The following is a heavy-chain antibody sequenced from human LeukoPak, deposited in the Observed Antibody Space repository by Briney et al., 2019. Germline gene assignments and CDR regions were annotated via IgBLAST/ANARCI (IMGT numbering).Heavy chain of an antibody. J-gene: IGHJ4*02. CDR3: ARAAYGDYPFDY. D-gene: IGHD4-17*01. CDR2: LNPNTGGT. Sequence: GASVKVSCKPSGYTFTGYYMHWVRQAPGHGLEWMGRLNPNTGGTIYEQKFQGRVTMTRDTSISTAYMEVSSLKSDDTAVYYCARAAYGDYPFDYWGQGAMVAVSS. V-gene: IGHV1-2*06. CDR1: GYTFTGYY.